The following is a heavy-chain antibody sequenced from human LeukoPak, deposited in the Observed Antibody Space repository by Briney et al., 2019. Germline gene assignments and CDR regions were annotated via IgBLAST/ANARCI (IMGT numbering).Heavy chain of an antibody. J-gene: IGHJ4*01. Sequence: ASVTVSYKASGYTFSMYYMHWVRQAPGQGLEWMGISNPSGETTAYAQRFQGRVTMTSDTSTNTLYMERSSLRSEDTAVYYCARGGDYGDYFEYWGQGTLVTVSS. CDR2: SNPSGETT. CDR1: GYTFSMYY. V-gene: IGHV1-46*01. CDR3: ARGGDYGDYFEY. D-gene: IGHD4-17*01.